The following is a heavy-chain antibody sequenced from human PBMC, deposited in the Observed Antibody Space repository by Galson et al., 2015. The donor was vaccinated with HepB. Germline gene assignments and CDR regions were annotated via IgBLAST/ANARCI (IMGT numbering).Heavy chain of an antibody. V-gene: IGHV4-30-2*01. CDR1: GGSISSGGYS. D-gene: IGHD3-22*01. CDR2: IYHSGST. CDR3: ARGGEYDSSGYSHSINFDY. J-gene: IGHJ4*02. Sequence: TLSLTCAVSGGSISSGGYSWSWIRQPPGKGLEWIGYIYHSGSTYYNPSLKSRVTISVDRSRNQFSLKLTSVTAADTAVYYCARGGEYDSSGYSHSINFDYWGQGTLVTVSS.